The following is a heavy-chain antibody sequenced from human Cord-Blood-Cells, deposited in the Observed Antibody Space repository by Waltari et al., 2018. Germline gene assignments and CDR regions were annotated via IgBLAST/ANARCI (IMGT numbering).Heavy chain of an antibody. CDR3: ARGGGMTTVTNWFDP. J-gene: IGHJ5*02. CDR1: GGSFSGYY. CDR2: INHSGST. D-gene: IGHD4-17*01. Sequence: QVQLQQWGAGLLKPSETLSLTCAVYGGSFSGYYWSWIRQPPGKGLEWMGEINHSGSTNYNPSLKSRVTISVDTSKNQFSLKLGSVTAADTAVYYCARGGGMTTVTNWFDPWGQGTLVTVSS. V-gene: IGHV4-34*01.